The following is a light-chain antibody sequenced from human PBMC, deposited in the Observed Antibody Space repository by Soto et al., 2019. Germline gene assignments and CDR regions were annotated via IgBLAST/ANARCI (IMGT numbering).Light chain of an antibody. V-gene: IGLV1-40*01. J-gene: IGLJ2*01. CDR2: GNS. CDR3: QSYDSSLSGVV. Sequence: QSVLTQPPSVSGAPGQRVTISCTGSSSNIGAGYDVHWYQPLTGTAPKLLIYGNSNRPSGVPDRFSGSKSGTSASLAITGLQAEDEADYYCQSYDSSLSGVVFGGGTKLTVL. CDR1: SSNIGAGYD.